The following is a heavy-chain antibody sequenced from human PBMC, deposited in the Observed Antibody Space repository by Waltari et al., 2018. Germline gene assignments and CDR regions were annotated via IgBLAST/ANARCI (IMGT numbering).Heavy chain of an antibody. CDR1: GFIFSPYS. D-gene: IGHD2-2*02. Sequence: EVQLVESGGGLAQRGGSLRSSCTASGFIFSPYSMNWVRQAPGKGLEWVSYISSTGYTTYYADSVKGRFTVSRDNAKNSLFLQMNSLRAEDTAVYYCARWEYCSGNSCYTRYVDSWGQGTLVTVSS. V-gene: IGHV3-48*04. CDR3: ARWEYCSGNSCYTRYVDS. J-gene: IGHJ4*02. CDR2: ISSTGYTT.